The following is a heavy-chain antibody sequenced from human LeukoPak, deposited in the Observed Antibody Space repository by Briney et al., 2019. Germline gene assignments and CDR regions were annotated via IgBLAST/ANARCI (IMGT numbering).Heavy chain of an antibody. J-gene: IGHJ4*02. CDR2: ISSSSSYI. Sequence: PGGSLRLSCAASGFTFSSYSMNWVRQAPGKGLEWVSSISSSSSYIYYADSVKGRFTISRDNAKSSLYLQMNSLRAEDTAVYYCARDRYYDILTGYSDYWGQGTLVTVSS. CDR3: ARDRYYDILTGYSDY. V-gene: IGHV3-21*01. CDR1: GFTFSSYS. D-gene: IGHD3-9*01.